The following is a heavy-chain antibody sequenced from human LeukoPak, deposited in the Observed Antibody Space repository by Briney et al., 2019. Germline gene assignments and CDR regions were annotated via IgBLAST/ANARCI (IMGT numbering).Heavy chain of an antibody. Sequence: GGSLRLSCAASGFTFRNYGMHWIRQAPGKGLEWVAFIRNDGSSESYVDSVKGRLTISRDNSKNTLSLQMNSLKPGDTAVYFCATDGRWHCFDSWGQGTLVTVSS. V-gene: IGHV3-30*02. CDR3: ATDGRWHCFDS. CDR2: IRNDGSSE. J-gene: IGHJ4*02. CDR1: GFTFRNYG. D-gene: IGHD2-15*01.